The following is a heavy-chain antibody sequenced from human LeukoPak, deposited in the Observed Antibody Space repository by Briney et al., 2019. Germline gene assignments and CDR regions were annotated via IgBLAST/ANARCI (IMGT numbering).Heavy chain of an antibody. J-gene: IGHJ4*02. V-gene: IGHV4-31*03. D-gene: IGHD3-22*01. CDR2: IYYSGST. CDR1: GGSISSGGYY. Sequence: PSETLSLTCTVSGGSISSGGYYWSWMRQHPGKGLEWIGYIYYSGSTYYNPSLKSRVTISVDTSKNQFSLKLSSVTAADTAVYYCASAGDYYDSSGYRPFDYWGQGTLVTVSS. CDR3: ASAGDYYDSSGYRPFDY.